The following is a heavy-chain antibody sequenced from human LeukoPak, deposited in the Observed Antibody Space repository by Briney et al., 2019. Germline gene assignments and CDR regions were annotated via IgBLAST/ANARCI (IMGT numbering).Heavy chain of an antibody. CDR3: ARTSDYPDNDYDMDV. J-gene: IGHJ6*02. CDR1: GFTFSDYY. CDR2: ISSSGSTI. Sequence: GGSLRLSCAASGFTFSDYYMSWIRQAPGKGLEWVSYISSSGSTIYYADSVKGRFTISRDNAKNSLYLQMNSLRAEDTAVYYCARTSDYPDNDYDMDVWGQGTTVTVSS. V-gene: IGHV3-11*01. D-gene: IGHD4-17*01.